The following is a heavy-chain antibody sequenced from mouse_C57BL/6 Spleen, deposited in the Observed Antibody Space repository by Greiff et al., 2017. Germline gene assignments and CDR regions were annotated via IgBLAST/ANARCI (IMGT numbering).Heavy chain of an antibody. D-gene: IGHD3-2*02. Sequence: VQLKQSGPELVKPGASVKIPCKASGYTFTDYNMDWVKQSHGKSLEWIGDINPNNGGTIYNQKFKGKATLTVDKSSSTAYMELRSLTSEDTAVYYCAREGDPAQAFDYWGQGTTLTVSS. CDR2: INPNNGGT. J-gene: IGHJ2*01. V-gene: IGHV1-18*01. CDR3: AREGDPAQAFDY. CDR1: GYTFTDYN.